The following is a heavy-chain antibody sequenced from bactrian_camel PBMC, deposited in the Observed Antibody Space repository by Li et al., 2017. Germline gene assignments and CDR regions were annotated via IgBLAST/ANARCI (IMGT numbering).Heavy chain of an antibody. J-gene: IGHJ6*01. V-gene: IGHV3S1*01. D-gene: IGHD3*01. Sequence: HVQLVESGGGTVQAGGSLRLSCVGSGYTTGYTYNSYCMAWFRQGSGKGREVVATIYTADGSLYIDDSVEGRFTISEDNAKNTLYLQMNSLEPEDTAMYYCAAHPRNDYCSLRPADFVYWGQGTQVTVSS. CDR1: GYTTGYTYNSYC. CDR2: IYTADGSL. CDR3: AAHPRNDYCSLRPADFVY.